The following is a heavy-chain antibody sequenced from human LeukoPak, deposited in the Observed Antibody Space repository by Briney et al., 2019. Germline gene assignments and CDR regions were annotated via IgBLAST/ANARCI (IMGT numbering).Heavy chain of an antibody. J-gene: IGHJ4*02. D-gene: IGHD3-3*01. CDR1: GGSISSYY. CDR3: ARSHYDFWSGYYSLNNYHFDY. Sequence: PSETLSLTCTVSGGSISSYYWSWIGQPAGKGLEWIGRIYTSGSTNYNPSLKSRVTMSVDTSKNQFSLKLSSVTAADTAVYYCARSHYDFWSGYYSLNNYHFDYWGQGTLVTVSS. CDR2: IYTSGST. V-gene: IGHV4-4*07.